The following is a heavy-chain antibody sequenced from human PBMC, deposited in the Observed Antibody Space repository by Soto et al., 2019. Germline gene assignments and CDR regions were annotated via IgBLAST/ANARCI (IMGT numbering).Heavy chain of an antibody. CDR2: TSYDGSSR. CDR1: GFTFSSYA. V-gene: IGHV3-30-3*01. CDR3: ARPGRWPQSHVDY. J-gene: IGHJ4*02. Sequence: PGGSLRLSCAASGFTFSSYAMHWVRQAPGKGLEWVAVTSYDGSSRYYADSVKGRFTISRDNSKNTLYLQMNSLRPEDTAVYNCARPGRWPQSHVDYWGPGTLVTVSS. D-gene: IGHD1-26*01.